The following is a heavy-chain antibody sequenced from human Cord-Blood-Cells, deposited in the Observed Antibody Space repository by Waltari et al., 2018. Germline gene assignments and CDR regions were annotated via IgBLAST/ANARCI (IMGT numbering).Heavy chain of an antibody. Sequence: QVQLVQSGAEVKKPGPSVKVSCKASGGTFSSYAISWVRQAHGQALAWMGGIIPIFGTANYAQKFQGRVTITADESPSTAYMELSSLRSEDTAVYYCARDRRVVVPAAKGSTHYYGMDVWGQGTTVTVSS. CDR3: ARDRRVVVPAAKGSTHYYGMDV. V-gene: IGHV1-69*01. D-gene: IGHD2-2*01. J-gene: IGHJ6*02. CDR2: IIPIFGTA. CDR1: GGTFSSYA.